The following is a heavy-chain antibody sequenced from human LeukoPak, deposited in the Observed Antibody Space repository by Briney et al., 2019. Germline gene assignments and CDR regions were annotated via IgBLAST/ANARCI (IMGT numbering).Heavy chain of an antibody. CDR3: ARGSRHGSGSYSNWFDP. CDR1: GYTFTGYY. V-gene: IGHV1-2*02. D-gene: IGHD3-10*01. CDR2: INPNSGGT. Sequence: GASVKVSCKASGYTFTGYYMHWVRQAPGQGLEWMGWINPNSGGTNYAQKFQGRVTMTRDTSISTAYMELSRLRSDDTAVYYCARGSRHGSGSYSNWFDPWGQGTLVTVSS. J-gene: IGHJ5*02.